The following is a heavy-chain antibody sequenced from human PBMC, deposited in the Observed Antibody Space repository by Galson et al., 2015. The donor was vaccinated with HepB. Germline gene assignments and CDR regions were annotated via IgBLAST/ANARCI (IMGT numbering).Heavy chain of an antibody. V-gene: IGHV3-23*01. D-gene: IGHD6-13*01. J-gene: IGHJ6*02. CDR2: ISGSGGST. CDR3: AKTSYSSSWYDGDYYYYYGMDV. CDR1: GFTFSSYA. Sequence: SLRLSCAASGFTFSSYAMSWVRLAPGKGLEWVSAISGSGGSTYYADSVKGRFTISRDNSKNTLYLQMNSLRAEDTAVYYCAKTSYSSSWYDGDYYYYYGMDVWGQGATVTVSS.